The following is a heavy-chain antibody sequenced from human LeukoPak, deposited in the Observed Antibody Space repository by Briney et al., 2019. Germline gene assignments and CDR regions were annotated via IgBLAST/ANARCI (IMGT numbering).Heavy chain of an antibody. CDR1: GFTFSSSE. CDR3: ARGVAAAGTWSFDY. D-gene: IGHD6-13*01. V-gene: IGHV3-48*03. Sequence: PGGSLRLSCAASGFTFSSSEMNWVRQAPGKGLEWVSYISNSGSTIFYADSVKGRFTISRDNSKNTLYLQMNSLRPEDTAIYYCARGVAAAGTWSFDYWGQGSLVTVSS. CDR2: ISNSGSTI. J-gene: IGHJ4*02.